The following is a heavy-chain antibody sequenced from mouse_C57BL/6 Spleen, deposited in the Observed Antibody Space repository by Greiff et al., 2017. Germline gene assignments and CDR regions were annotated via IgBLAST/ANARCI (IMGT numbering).Heavy chain of an antibody. J-gene: IGHJ3*01. CDR3: ARAGYDGYYSRFAY. CDR2: INPNNGGT. D-gene: IGHD2-3*01. V-gene: IGHV1-18*01. CDR1: GYTFTDYN. Sequence: VQLKQSGPELVKPGASVKIPCKASGYTFTDYNMDWVKQSHGKSLEWIGDINPNNGGTIYNQKFKGKATLTVDKSSSTAYMELRSLTSEDTAVYYCARAGYDGYYSRFAYWGQGTLVTVSA.